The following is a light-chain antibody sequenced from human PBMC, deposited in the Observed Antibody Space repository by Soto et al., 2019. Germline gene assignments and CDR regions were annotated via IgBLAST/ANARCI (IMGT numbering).Light chain of an antibody. J-gene: IGKJ5*01. Sequence: DIQLTQSPSFLSASVGDRVTITCRASKGLSTDLPRYQQKPGKAPKLLIYAASTLESAVPSRFSGSGSGTEFTLTISSLQPEDFATYNCQQLNSYLITFGQGTRLEIK. CDR1: KGLSTD. CDR3: QQLNSYLIT. CDR2: AAS. V-gene: IGKV1-9*01.